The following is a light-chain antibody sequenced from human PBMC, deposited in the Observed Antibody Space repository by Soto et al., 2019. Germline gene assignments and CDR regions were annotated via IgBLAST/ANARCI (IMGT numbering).Light chain of an antibody. Sequence: EIVLPQSPATLSLSPGATATLSCRATQSVIIYLAWYQQKPGQAPRLLIFDASNSATGIPARFSGSGSGTDCTLTISSLALEDFAVYYCQQRNNWPPEITFGQGTRLESK. V-gene: IGKV3-11*01. CDR3: QQRNNWPPEIT. CDR1: QSVIIY. CDR2: DAS. J-gene: IGKJ5*01.